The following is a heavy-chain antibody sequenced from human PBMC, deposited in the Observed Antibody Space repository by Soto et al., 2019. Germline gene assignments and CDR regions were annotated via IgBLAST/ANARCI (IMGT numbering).Heavy chain of an antibody. V-gene: IGHV4-39*01. J-gene: IGHJ5*02. CDR3: ATSNWFDP. Sequence: QLQLQESGPGLVKPSETLSLTCTVSGGSISSRGYYWGWIRQPPGKGLEWIGTIYYSGSTYYNPSLTRRVTISVDTSKTQSSLKLSSVTAADTAVYYCATSNWFDPWGQGTLVTVSS. CDR2: IYYSGST. CDR1: GGSISSRGYY.